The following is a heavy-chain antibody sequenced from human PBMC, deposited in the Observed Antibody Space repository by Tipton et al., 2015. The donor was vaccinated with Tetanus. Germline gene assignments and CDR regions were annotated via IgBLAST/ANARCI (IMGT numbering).Heavy chain of an antibody. CDR3: AGVVGYSGYDYVSHIDC. CDR1: GFTFSSYS. V-gene: IGHV3-21*01. Sequence: SLRLSCAASGFTFSSYSMNWVRQAPGKGLEWVSSISSSSSYIYYADSVKGRFTISRDNAKNSLYLQMNSLRAEDTAVYYCAGVVGYSGYDYVSHIDCWGQGTLVTVSS. CDR2: ISSSSSYI. J-gene: IGHJ4*02. D-gene: IGHD5-12*01.